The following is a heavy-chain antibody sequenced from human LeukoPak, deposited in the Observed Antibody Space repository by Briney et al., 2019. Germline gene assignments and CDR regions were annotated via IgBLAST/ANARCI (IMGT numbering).Heavy chain of an antibody. J-gene: IGHJ4*02. D-gene: IGHD6-13*01. Sequence: PGGSLRLSCAASGFTFSSYGMHWVRQAPGKGLECVAVIWYDGSNKYYADSVKGRFTISRDNSKNTLYLQMNSLRAEDTAVYYCARDLTPLAAAGLIDYWGQGTLVTVSS. CDR2: IWYDGSNK. V-gene: IGHV3-33*01. CDR3: ARDLTPLAAAGLIDY. CDR1: GFTFSSYG.